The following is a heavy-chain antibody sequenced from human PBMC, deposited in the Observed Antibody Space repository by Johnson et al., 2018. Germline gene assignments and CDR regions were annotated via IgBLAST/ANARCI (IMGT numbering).Heavy chain of an antibody. Sequence: EVQLVESGGGLIQPGGSLRLSCAASGFIFNSFSMNWVRQAPGKGLERSSYLSGNRGTLYYAESVKGQFPVSRDNARDSLYLQMNSLRTEDTAVYYCARDGDYFASGSDSQYFHHWGQGTLVTVSS. J-gene: IGHJ1*01. CDR2: LSGNRGTL. V-gene: IGHV3-48*01. D-gene: IGHD3-10*01. CDR1: GFIFNSFS. CDR3: ARDGDYFASGSDSQYFHH.